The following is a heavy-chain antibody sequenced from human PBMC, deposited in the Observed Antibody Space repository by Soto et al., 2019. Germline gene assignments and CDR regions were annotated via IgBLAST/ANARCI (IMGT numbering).Heavy chain of an antibody. CDR2: ISYDGSNK. CDR3: ARDVSSWSKYYYYGMDV. Sequence: GGSLRLSCAASGFTFSSYAMHWVRQAPGKGLEWVAVISYDGSNKYYADSVKGRFTISRDNSKNTLYLQMNSLRAEDTAVYYCARDVSSWSKYYYYGMDVWGQGTTVTVSS. CDR1: GFTFSSYA. V-gene: IGHV3-30-3*01. D-gene: IGHD6-13*01. J-gene: IGHJ6*02.